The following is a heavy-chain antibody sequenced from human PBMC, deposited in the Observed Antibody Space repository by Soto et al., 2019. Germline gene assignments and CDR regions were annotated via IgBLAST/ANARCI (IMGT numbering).Heavy chain of an antibody. CDR3: ATMATIGSLNWFDP. CDR2: MNPGSGDT. D-gene: IGHD3-10*01. Sequence: GASVKVSCKASGYTFTNNDVSWVRQATGQGLEWMGWMNPGSGDTGYAQKFQGRVTMTRDISIATAYMELSSPRSDDTAIYYCATMATIGSLNWFDPWGQGTLVTVSS. CDR1: GYTFTNND. V-gene: IGHV1-8*01. J-gene: IGHJ5*02.